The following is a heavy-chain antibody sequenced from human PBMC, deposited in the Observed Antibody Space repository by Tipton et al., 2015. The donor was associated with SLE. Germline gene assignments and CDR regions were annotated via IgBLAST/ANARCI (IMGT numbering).Heavy chain of an antibody. J-gene: IGHJ3*02. D-gene: IGHD3-22*01. CDR3: ARGGLYETSAYSVGFDI. Sequence: TLSLTCTVSVGSISSSSYYWSWLRQPPGKGLEWIGSIYSRGSTNYKSSLQSRVTISLDTSNNQFSLRLHSVTVADTAVYYCARGGLYETSAYSVGFDIWGQGTLVTVSP. CDR1: VGSISSSSYY. V-gene: IGHV4-61*02. CDR2: IYSRGST.